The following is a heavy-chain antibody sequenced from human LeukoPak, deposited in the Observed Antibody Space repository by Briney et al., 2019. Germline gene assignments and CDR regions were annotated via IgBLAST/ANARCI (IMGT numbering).Heavy chain of an antibody. J-gene: IGHJ6*03. D-gene: IGHD3-10*01. CDR2: IYHSGST. CDR1: GYSISSGYY. V-gene: IGHV4-38-2*02. CDR3: ARVGSGYYYYYYMDV. Sequence: SETLSLTCTVSGYSISSGYYWGWIRQPPGKGLEWIGSIYHSGSTYYNPSLKSRVTISVDTSKNQFSLKLSSVTAADTAAYYCARVGSGYYYYYYMDVWGKGTTVTVSS.